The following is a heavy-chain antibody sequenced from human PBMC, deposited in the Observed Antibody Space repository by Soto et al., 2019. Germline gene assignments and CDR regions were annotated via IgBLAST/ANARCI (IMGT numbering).Heavy chain of an antibody. CDR3: AKSSSGYSSGWYVGY. D-gene: IGHD6-19*01. CDR1: GFTFSSYA. Sequence: PGGSLRLSCAASGFTFSSYAMSWVRQAPGKGLEWVSAISGSGGSTYYADSVKGRFTISRDNSKNTLYLQMNSLRAEDTAVYYCAKSSSGYSSGWYVGYWGQGTLVTVSS. CDR2: ISGSGGST. J-gene: IGHJ4*02. V-gene: IGHV3-23*01.